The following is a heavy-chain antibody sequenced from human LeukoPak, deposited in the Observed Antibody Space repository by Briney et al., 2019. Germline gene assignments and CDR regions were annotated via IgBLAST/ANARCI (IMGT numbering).Heavy chain of an antibody. Sequence: PSETLSLTCTVSGGSISSYYWSWVRQPPGKGLEWIGFVYYTGSTNYSPSLKSRVTISVDTSKNQFSLKLSSVTAADTAVYYCARDWGVSARPGYMDVWGKGTTVTVSS. V-gene: IGHV4-59*01. J-gene: IGHJ6*03. CDR3: ARDWGVSARPGYMDV. CDR2: VYYTGST. CDR1: GGSISSYY. D-gene: IGHD6-6*01.